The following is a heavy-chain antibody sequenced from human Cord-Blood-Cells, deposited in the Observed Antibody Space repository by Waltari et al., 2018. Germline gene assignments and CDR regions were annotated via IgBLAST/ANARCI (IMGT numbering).Heavy chain of an antibody. J-gene: IGHJ4*02. CDR2: RGYDGSNK. Sequence: VQLVESGGGVVQPGRPLRLSCAASGVTLGSYGMHWVSPAPGKGLEWVAVRGYDGSNKYYADSVKGRFTISRDNSKNTLYLQMNSLRAEDTAVYYCARDRYNWNDGFDYWGQGTLVTVSS. V-gene: IGHV3-33*01. D-gene: IGHD1-20*01. CDR1: GVTLGSYG. CDR3: ARDRYNWNDGFDY.